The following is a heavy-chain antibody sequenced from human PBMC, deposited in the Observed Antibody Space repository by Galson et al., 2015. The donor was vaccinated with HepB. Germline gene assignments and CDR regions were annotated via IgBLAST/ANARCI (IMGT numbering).Heavy chain of an antibody. Sequence: SLRLSCAASGFTFSSYGMHWVRQAPGKGLEWVAFIWHDGSNKYYADSVKGRFTISRDNSKNTLYLQLNSLRAEDTAVYYCAKDSVSAAGPGVPGYYYYGMDVWSQGTTVTVSS. CDR2: IWHDGSNK. J-gene: IGHJ6*02. CDR3: AKDSVSAAGPGVPGYYYYGMDV. CDR1: GFTFSSYG. D-gene: IGHD6-13*01. V-gene: IGHV3-30*02.